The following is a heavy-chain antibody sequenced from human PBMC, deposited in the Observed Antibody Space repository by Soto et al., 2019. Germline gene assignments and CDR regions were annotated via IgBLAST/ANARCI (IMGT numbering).Heavy chain of an antibody. V-gene: IGHV3-64D*08. CDR3: VKDLEPMIVVVITGYFDY. CDR1: GFTFSSYA. CDR2: ISSNGGST. Sequence: GGSLRLSCSASGFTFSSYAMHWVRQAPGKGLEYVSAISSNGGSTYYADSVKGRFTISRDNSKNTLYLQMSSLRAEDTAVYYCVKDLEPMIVVVITGYFDYWGQGTLVTVSS. D-gene: IGHD3-22*01. J-gene: IGHJ4*02.